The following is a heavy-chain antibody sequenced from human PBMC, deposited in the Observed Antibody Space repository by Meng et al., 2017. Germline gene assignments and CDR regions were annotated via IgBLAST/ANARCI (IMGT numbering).Heavy chain of an antibody. CDR1: GFSFSGSD. CDR2: VITKTNNYAA. Sequence: EVQLVGAGGGLVPPGGSLKLSCAASGFSFSGSDIHWVRQASGKGLEWVGRVITKTNNYAAAYAASVKGRFTISRDDSLTTAYLQMNSLRSDDTALYYCTVYITGHIWGRGTMVTVSS. D-gene: IGHD1-20*01. V-gene: IGHV3-73*02. J-gene: IGHJ3*02. CDR3: TVYITGHI.